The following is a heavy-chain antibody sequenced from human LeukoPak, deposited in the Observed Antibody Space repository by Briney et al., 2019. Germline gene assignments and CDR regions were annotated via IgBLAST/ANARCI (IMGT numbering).Heavy chain of an antibody. CDR1: GFTFGDYA. V-gene: IGHV3-49*03. CDR2: MRTKAYHGETT. CDR3: SRDRQIQTGFDY. Sequence: PGRSLRLSCAASGFTFGDYAVVWFRRAPGKGLEWLGFMRTKAYHGETTEYATSVKGRITISRDDSKNIAYLQMNSLKTEDTAVYYCSRDRQIQTGFDYWGQGTLVTVSS. D-gene: IGHD1-14*01. J-gene: IGHJ4*02.